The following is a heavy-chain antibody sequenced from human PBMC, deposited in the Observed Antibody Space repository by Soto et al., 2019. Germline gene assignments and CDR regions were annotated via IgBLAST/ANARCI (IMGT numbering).Heavy chain of an antibody. J-gene: IGHJ4*02. Sequence: SETLSLTCAAYRESFSGYHWSWIRQPPGKGLEWIGEINHGGTTNYNPSLKSRVTISVDASKNQFSLKLSSVIAADTAVYYCARDWNFSDYWGQGILVTVSS. CDR2: INHGGTT. V-gene: IGHV4-34*01. CDR1: RESFSGYH. D-gene: IGHD1-1*01. CDR3: ARDWNFSDY.